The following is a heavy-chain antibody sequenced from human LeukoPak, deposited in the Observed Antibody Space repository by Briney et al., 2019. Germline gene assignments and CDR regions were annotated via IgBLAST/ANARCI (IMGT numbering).Heavy chain of an antibody. J-gene: IGHJ4*02. CDR3: ARTHFYDSSGNLFDY. V-gene: IGHV1-18*01. CDR2: ITSYHT. CDR1: GYSSTNYG. D-gene: IGHD3-22*01. Sequence: ASVKVSCKASGYSSTNYGISWIRQAPRQGLEWLGWITSYHTNYAERFQDRVTMTIDTSTNTAYMELRSLKSDDTAVYYCARTHFYDSSGNLFDYWGQGTLVTVSS.